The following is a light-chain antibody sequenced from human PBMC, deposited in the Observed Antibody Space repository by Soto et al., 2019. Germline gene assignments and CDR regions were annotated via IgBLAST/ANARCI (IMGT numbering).Light chain of an antibody. CDR3: QQYNSYSALT. CDR2: DAS. J-gene: IGKJ4*01. CDR1: QSISSW. Sequence: DIQMTQSPSTLSASVGDRVTITCRASQSISSWLAWYQQKPGKAPKLLIYDASSLESGVPSRFSGSGSGTEFTLTISSLQPDHFATYYCQQYNSYSALTFGGGTKVEIK. V-gene: IGKV1-5*01.